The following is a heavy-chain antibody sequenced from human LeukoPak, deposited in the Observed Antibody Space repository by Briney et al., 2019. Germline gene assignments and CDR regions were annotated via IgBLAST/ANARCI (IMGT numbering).Heavy chain of an antibody. CDR1: GGSFSGYY. CDR2: INHSGST. CDR3: ARGLDYYDSSGYYYQLGY. Sequence: ASETLSLTCAVYGGSFSGYYWSWIRQPPGKGLEWIGEINHSGSTNYSPSLKSRVTISVDTSKNQFSLRLSSVTAADTAVYYCARGLDYYDSSGYYYQLGYWGQGTLVTVSS. V-gene: IGHV4-34*01. D-gene: IGHD3-22*01. J-gene: IGHJ4*02.